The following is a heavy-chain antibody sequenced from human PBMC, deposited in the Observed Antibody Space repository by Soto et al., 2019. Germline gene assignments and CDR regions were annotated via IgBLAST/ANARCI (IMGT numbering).Heavy chain of an antibody. Sequence: ASVKVSCKASGYTFTSYGISWVRQAPGQGLEWMGWISAYNGNTNYAQKFQGRVTMTTDTSTSTAYKELRSLRSDDTAVYYCVRDRALELGDYWGQGTLVTVSS. CDR2: ISAYNGNT. CDR3: VRDRALELGDY. CDR1: GYTFTSYG. V-gene: IGHV1-18*01. D-gene: IGHD1-26*01. J-gene: IGHJ4*02.